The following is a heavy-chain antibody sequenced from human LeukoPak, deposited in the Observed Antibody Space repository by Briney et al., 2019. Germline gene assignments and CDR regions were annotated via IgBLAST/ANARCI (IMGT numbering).Heavy chain of an antibody. J-gene: IGHJ4*02. CDR1: GYTFTSYG. CDR2: ISAYNGNT. CDR3: ARELRITMVRGVIIKGRSFDY. Sequence: ASVKVSCKASGYTFTSYGLSWVRQAPGQGLEWMGWISAYNGNTNYAQKLQGRVTMTTDTSTSTAYMELRSLRSDDTAVYYCARELRITMVRGVIIKGRSFDYWGQGTLVTVSS. V-gene: IGHV1-18*01. D-gene: IGHD3-10*01.